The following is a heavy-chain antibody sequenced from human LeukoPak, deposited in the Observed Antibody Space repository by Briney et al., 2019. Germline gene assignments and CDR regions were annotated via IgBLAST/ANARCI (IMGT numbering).Heavy chain of an antibody. CDR2: IYNGGST. J-gene: IGHJ6*02. CDR1: GCTVSSNY. CDR3: ATAIQDLQEDV. Sequence: GGSLRLSCAASGCTVSSNYMSWVRQAPGKGLEWVAVIYNGGSTYYADSVKGRFTISRHTSKNTLYLQMNSLRAEDTAVYYCATAIQDLQEDVWGQGTTVTVSS. D-gene: IGHD5-18*01. V-gene: IGHV3-53*04.